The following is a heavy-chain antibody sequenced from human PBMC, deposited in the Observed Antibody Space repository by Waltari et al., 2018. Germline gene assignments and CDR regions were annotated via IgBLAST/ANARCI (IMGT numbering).Heavy chain of an antibody. Sequence: WIRQPPGKGLEWIGEINHSGSTNYNPSLKSRVTISVDTSKNQFSLKLSSVTAADTAVYYCARIAGRRTYYYYGMDVWGQGTTVTVSS. CDR2: INHSGST. V-gene: IGHV4-34*01. CDR3: ARIAGRRTYYYYGMDV. J-gene: IGHJ6*02. D-gene: IGHD1-1*01.